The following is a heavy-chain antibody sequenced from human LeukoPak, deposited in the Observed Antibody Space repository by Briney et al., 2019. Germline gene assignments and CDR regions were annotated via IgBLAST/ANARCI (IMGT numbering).Heavy chain of an antibody. V-gene: IGHV4-39*01. J-gene: IGHJ5*02. CDR1: GGSISNNDYF. CDR2: MNYGGST. D-gene: IGHD2-2*01. CDR3: ARRVPGRSGNWFDP. Sequence: PSETLSLTCTVSGGSISNNDYFWGWIRQPPGKGLEWIGSMNYGGSTHDNPSLKSRVTISVDTSKNQVSLKLSSVAAADTAVYYCARRVPGRSGNWFDPWGQGTLVTVSS.